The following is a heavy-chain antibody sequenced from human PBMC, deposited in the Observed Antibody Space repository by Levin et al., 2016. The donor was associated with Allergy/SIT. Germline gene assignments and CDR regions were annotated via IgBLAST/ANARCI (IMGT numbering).Heavy chain of an antibody. J-gene: IGHJ5*02. CDR2: INHSGST. CDR3: ARECTSPPPYPPWFDP. V-gene: IGHV4-34*01. Sequence: VRQMPGKGLEWIGEINHSGSTNYNPSLKSRVTISVDTSKNQFSLKLSSVTAADTAVYYCARECTSPPPYPPWFDPWGQGTLVTVSS.